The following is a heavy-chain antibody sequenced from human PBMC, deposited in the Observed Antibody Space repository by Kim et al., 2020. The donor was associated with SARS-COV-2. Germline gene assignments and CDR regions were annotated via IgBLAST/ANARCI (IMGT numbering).Heavy chain of an antibody. J-gene: IGHJ6*03. V-gene: IGHV4-59*01. CDR3: ARGTAPPYYYYYYMDV. D-gene: IGHD2-21*02. CDR1: GGSISSYY. Sequence: SETLSLTCTVSGGSISSYYWSWIRQPPGKGLEWIGYIYYSGSTNYNPSLKSRVTISVDTSKNQFSLKLSSVTAADTAVYYCARGTAPPYYYYYYMDVWGKGTTVTVSS. CDR2: IYYSGST.